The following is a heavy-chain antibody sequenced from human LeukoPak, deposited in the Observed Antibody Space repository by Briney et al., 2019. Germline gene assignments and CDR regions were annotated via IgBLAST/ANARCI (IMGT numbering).Heavy chain of an antibody. D-gene: IGHD6-13*01. CDR2: ISGGSEDT. J-gene: IGHJ6*02. Sequence: GGSLRLSCRASGLTFGSYAMSWVRQAPGKGLEWVSSISGGSEDTYYADSVKGRFTISRDNSKSTLYLQMSSLRAEDTAVYYCARTIAQYSNSWLYFYYGLDVWGQGTTVTVSS. CDR3: ARTIAQYSNSWLYFYYGLDV. CDR1: GLTFGSYA. V-gene: IGHV3-23*01.